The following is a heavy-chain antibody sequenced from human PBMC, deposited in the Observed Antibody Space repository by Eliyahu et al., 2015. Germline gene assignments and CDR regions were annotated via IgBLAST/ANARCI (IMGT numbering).Heavy chain of an antibody. J-gene: IGHJ6*02. D-gene: IGHD2/OR15-2a*01. V-gene: IGHV3-23*01. CDR3: AKDLSGFSYYGLDV. CDR1: GLXFXSXV. CDR2: ISGSGAST. Sequence: EVQLLESGGGLVQPGGSLRLSCAASGLXFXSXVMTWVRQAPGKGLEWVSTISGSGASTYYADSVKGRFTISRDNSRNTLYLLMNSLRAEDTAVYYCAKDLSGFSYYGLDVWGQGTAVTVSS.